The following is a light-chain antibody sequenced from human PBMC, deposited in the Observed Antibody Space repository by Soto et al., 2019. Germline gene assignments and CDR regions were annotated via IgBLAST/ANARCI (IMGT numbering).Light chain of an antibody. Sequence: QSVLTQPPSASGTAGQVVNISFSGGDSNIGSNSVYWYQHLPRMAPKLLIYYNNQRPSGVPDRFSGSRSGTSASLAIVGLRSEYEAVYYCAAWDASLSACVFGNGTKLTVL. CDR3: AAWDASLSACV. CDR2: YNN. J-gene: IGLJ1*01. V-gene: IGLV1-47*02. CDR1: DSNIGSNS.